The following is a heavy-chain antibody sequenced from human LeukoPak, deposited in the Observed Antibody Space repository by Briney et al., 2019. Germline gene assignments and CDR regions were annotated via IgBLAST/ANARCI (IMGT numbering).Heavy chain of an antibody. D-gene: IGHD3-22*01. J-gene: IGHJ4*02. CDR3: AKDYYYYDSSGYWYYFDY. CDR2: ISSSSSYI. V-gene: IGHV3-21*04. CDR1: GFTFSSYS. Sequence: GGSLRLSCAASGFTFSSYSMNWVRQAPGKGLEWVSSISSSSSYIYYADSVKGRFTISRDNSKNTLYLQMNSLRAEDTAVYYCAKDYYYYDSSGYWYYFDYWGQGTLVTVSS.